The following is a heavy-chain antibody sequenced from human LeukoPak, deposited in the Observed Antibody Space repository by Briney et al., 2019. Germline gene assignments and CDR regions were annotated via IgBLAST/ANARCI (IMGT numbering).Heavy chain of an antibody. V-gene: IGHV3-48*03. D-gene: IGHD1-26*01. CDR2: IGSGGTSK. Sequence: GGSLRLSCSASGFPFSSYEMNWVRQAPGKGLEWVSYIGSGGTSKDYADSVKGRFTISRDNSKNSLFLQMNSLRVEDTAVYYCAKYGVGETYFGDYWGQGALVIVSS. CDR1: GFPFSSYE. J-gene: IGHJ4*02. CDR3: AKYGVGETYFGDY.